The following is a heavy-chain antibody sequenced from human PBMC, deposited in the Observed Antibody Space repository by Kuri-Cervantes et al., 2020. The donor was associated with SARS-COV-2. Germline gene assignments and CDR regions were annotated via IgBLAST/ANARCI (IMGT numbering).Heavy chain of an antibody. CDR3: AKDPNGDYVGAFDF. J-gene: IGHJ3*01. D-gene: IGHD4-17*01. Sequence: ESLKISCAPSGFTFSRYAMIWVRQAPGKGLEWISAIRGGGYTTYYADSVKGRFTISRDNFKNTLYLQMNNLRAEDTAVYYCAKDPNGDYVGAFDFWGQGTLVTVSS. CDR1: GFTFSRYA. V-gene: IGHV3-23*01. CDR2: IRGGGYTT.